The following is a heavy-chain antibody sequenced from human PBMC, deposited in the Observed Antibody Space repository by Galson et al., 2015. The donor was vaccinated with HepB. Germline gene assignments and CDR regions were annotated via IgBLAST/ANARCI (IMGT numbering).Heavy chain of an antibody. V-gene: IGHV6-1*01. CDR3: TRDPTAVGVFDI. CDR2: THYRSKWYS. J-gene: IGHJ3*02. D-gene: IGHD6-19*01. Sequence: CAISGDSVSSNSASWHWIRQSPSRGLEWLGRTHYRSKWYSDYAESVKSRMTINAAASKNQFSLQLNSVTPEDTAVYYCTRDPTAVGVFDIWGQGTMVTVSS. CDR1: GDSVSSNSAS.